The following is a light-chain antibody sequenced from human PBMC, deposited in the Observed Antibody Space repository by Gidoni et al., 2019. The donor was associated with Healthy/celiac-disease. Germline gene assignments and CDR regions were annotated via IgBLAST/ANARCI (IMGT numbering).Light chain of an antibody. CDR1: QSLMHSNGYNY. CDR3: MQALQTPFT. J-gene: IGKJ3*01. Sequence: DIVMTQSPLPLTVTPGEPASISCRSSQSLMHSNGYNYLDWYLQKPGQSPQLLIYLGSTRASGVPYRFSGSGSGTDFTLKISRVEAEDVGVYYCMQALQTPFTFGPGTKVDIK. V-gene: IGKV2-28*01. CDR2: LGS.